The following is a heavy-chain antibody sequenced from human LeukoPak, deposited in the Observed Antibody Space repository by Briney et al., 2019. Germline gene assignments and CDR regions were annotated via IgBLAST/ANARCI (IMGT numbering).Heavy chain of an antibody. Sequence: GASVKVSCNTSAYTFSIYYMHWLRQAPGQELEWMGTINPIGGSRSYAQKFQGRVTMTRDTSTSTVYMELSSLRSEDTAVYYCARNDSGHFDHWGQGTLVTVFS. CDR3: ARNDSGHFDH. CDR1: AYTFSIYY. J-gene: IGHJ4*02. V-gene: IGHV1-46*01. CDR2: INPIGGSR. D-gene: IGHD3-9*01.